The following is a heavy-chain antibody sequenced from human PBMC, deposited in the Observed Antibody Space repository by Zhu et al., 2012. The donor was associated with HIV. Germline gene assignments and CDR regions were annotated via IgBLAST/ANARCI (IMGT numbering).Heavy chain of an antibody. CDR3: AKELVGAVYYYYGMDV. D-gene: IGHD1-26*01. CDR2: ISGSGGST. Sequence: EVQLLESGGGLVQPGGSLRLSCAASGFTFSSYAMSWVRQAPGKGLEWVSAISGSGGSTYYADSVKGRFTISRDNSKNTLYLQMNSLRAEDTAVYYCAKELVGAVYYYYGMDVWGQGTTVTVSS. J-gene: IGHJ6*02. V-gene: IGHV3-23*01. CDR1: GFTFSSYA.